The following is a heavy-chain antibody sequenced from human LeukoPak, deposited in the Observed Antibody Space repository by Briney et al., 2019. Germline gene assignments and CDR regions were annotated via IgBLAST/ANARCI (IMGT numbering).Heavy chain of an antibody. J-gene: IGHJ4*02. D-gene: IGHD3-10*01. V-gene: IGHV3-7*03. CDR2: INPDGSEK. CDR1: GFTFRTSW. CDR3: AKFYKEVVY. Sequence: GGSLRLSCAVSGFTFRTSWMTWVRQAPGRGLERVAIINPDGSEKYYLESLKGRITIPRDNAENSVHLQMNSLRAEDTAVYYCAKFYKEVVYWGQGTLVTVSS.